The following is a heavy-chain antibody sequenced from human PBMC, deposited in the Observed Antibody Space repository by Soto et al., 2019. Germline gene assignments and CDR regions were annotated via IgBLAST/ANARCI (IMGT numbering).Heavy chain of an antibody. CDR1: NGSISGFY. J-gene: IGHJ4*02. CDR3: VRVRVGIGDHFDS. D-gene: IGHD1-26*01. Sequence: SETLSLTCSVSNGSISGFYWTWIRQPPGKTLEWIGYIHYSGRTDYNPSLTSRATMSVDTSKNQFSLNLKSITAADTAVYYCVRVRVGIGDHFDSWGRGTLVTVSS. V-gene: IGHV4-59*12. CDR2: IHYSGRT.